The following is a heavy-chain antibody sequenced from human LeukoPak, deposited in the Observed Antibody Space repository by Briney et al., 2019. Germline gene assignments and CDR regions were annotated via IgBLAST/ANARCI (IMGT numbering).Heavy chain of an antibody. CDR1: GFTFSSYW. Sequence: GGSLRLSCAASGFTFSSYWMYWVRRAPGKGLVWVSHIKSDGSSTTYADSVKGRFTISRDNAKNTLYLQMNSLRAEDTAVYYCARDRYSSHDYWGQGTLVTVSS. CDR2: IKSDGSST. J-gene: IGHJ4*02. CDR3: ARDRYSSHDY. V-gene: IGHV3-74*01. D-gene: IGHD5-12*01.